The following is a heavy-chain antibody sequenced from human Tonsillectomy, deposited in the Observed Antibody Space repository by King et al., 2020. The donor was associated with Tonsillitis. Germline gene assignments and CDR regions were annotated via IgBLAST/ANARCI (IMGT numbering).Heavy chain of an antibody. CDR1: GDSISSDY. CDR3: ARESETMAAWGSWFDP. CDR2: ISYSGIT. Sequence: QLQESGPGLVKPSETLSLTCTVSGDSISSDYWSWIRQPPGKGLEWIGYISYSGITNYNPSLKSRVTISVDTSKNQFSLRLTSVTAADTAMYYCARESETMAAWGSWFDPWGQGPLVTVSS. D-gene: IGHD5-24*01. J-gene: IGHJ5*02. V-gene: IGHV4-59*01.